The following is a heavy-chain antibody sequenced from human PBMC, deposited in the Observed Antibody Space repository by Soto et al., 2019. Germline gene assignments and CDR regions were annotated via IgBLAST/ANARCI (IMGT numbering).Heavy chain of an antibody. J-gene: IGHJ2*01. D-gene: IGHD4-17*01. CDR2: IYWDDDK. CDR3: AHSEHGDYGRYFDL. V-gene: IGHV2-5*02. CDR1: GFSLSTSGVG. Sequence: QITLKESGPTLVKPTQTLTLTCTFSGFSLSTSGVGVGWIRQPPGKALEWLALIYWDDDKRYSPSLKSRLTITKDTSKNQVVLTMTNMXPXDTATXXCAHSEHGDYGRYFDLWGRGTLVTVSS.